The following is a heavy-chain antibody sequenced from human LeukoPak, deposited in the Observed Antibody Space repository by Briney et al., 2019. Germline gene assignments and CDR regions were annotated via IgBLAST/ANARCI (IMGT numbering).Heavy chain of an antibody. Sequence: PGGSLRLSCAASGXTFSSYWMHWVRQAPGKGLVWVSRINSDGSSTNYADSVKGRFTISRDNAKNTLYLQMNSLRAEDTAVYYCARDFGGGPGDYWGQGTLVTVSS. CDR1: GXTFSSYW. J-gene: IGHJ4*02. CDR3: ARDFGGGPGDY. V-gene: IGHV3-74*01. CDR2: INSDGSST. D-gene: IGHD1-1*01.